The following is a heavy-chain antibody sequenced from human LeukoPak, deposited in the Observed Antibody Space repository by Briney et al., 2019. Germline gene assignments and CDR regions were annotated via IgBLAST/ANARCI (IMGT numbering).Heavy chain of an antibody. V-gene: IGHV3-23*01. D-gene: IGHD3-3*01. CDR3: AKDAYYDFWSGYPPHY. CDR2: ISGSGGST. J-gene: IGHJ4*02. Sequence: PGGSLRLSCAASGFTFSRYAMSWVRQAPVKGLEWVSAISGSGGSTYYADSVKGRFTISRDNSKNTLYLQMNSLRAEDTAVYYCAKDAYYDFWSGYPPHYWGQGTLVTVSS. CDR1: GFTFSRYA.